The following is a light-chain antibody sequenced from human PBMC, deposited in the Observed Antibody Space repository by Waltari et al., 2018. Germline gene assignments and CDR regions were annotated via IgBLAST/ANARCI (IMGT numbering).Light chain of an antibody. Sequence: DIQMTQSPSSLSASVGDRVTITCRASQGISNYLAWYQQKPGKVPKLLIYAASTLQSGVHSRFSGSGSGTDFTLTISSLQPEDVATYYCQKYNSAPRTFGQGTKVEIK. CDR2: AAS. V-gene: IGKV1-27*01. J-gene: IGKJ1*01. CDR3: QKYNSAPRT. CDR1: QGISNY.